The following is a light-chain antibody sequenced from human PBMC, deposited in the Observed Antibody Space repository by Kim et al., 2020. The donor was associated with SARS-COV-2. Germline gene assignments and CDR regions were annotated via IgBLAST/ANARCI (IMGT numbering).Light chain of an antibody. V-gene: IGLV2-8*01. Sequence: QSVVTQPPSASGSPGQSVTIPCTGTSSDVGGYNYVSWYQQHPGKAPKLMIYEVSKRPSGVPDRFSGSKSGNTASLTVSGLQAEDEADYYCSSYAGSNNLVFGGGTKLTVL. CDR3: SSYAGSNNLV. CDR2: EVS. CDR1: SSDVGGYNY. J-gene: IGLJ3*02.